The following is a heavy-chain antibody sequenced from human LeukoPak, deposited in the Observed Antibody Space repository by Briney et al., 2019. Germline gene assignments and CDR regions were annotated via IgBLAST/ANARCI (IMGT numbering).Heavy chain of an antibody. CDR3: ASGLGYYDSSGYYTDLDY. CDR1: GGTFSSYA. V-gene: IGHV1-69*05. J-gene: IGHJ4*02. Sequence: SVKVSCKSSGGTFSSYAISWVRQAPGQGLEWMGGIIPIFGTANYAQKFQGRVTITTDESTSTAYMELSSLRSEDTAVYYCASGLGYYDSSGYYTDLDYWGQGTLVTVSS. D-gene: IGHD3-22*01. CDR2: IIPIFGTA.